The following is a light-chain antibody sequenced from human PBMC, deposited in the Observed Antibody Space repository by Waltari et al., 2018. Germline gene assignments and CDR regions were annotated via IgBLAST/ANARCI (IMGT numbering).Light chain of an antibody. CDR3: SSFTTGSTGL. Sequence: QSALAQPASVSGSPGQSLTIPCPGRSSDLGAFDLVSWYQQHPGRAPRLIIRNVSERPSGVPHRFSGSKSGNTASLTISSLRSEDESLYFCSSFTTGSTGLFGGGTKLTVL. CDR2: NVS. CDR1: SSDLGAFDL. V-gene: IGLV2-14*03. J-gene: IGLJ2*01.